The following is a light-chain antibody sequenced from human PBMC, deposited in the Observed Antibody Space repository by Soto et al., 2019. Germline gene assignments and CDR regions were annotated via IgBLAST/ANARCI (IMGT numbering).Light chain of an antibody. J-gene: IGKJ2*01. CDR3: QQYYQWPSYT. Sequence: EIVMTQSPLTLSASPGERAIFSCRASQSVGSNIAWYQQKPGQSPRLLVYDAYTRATAIPARFSGSGSGTEFTLTINTLQPEDFAVYYGQQYYQWPSYTVGQGTKVDI. V-gene: IGKV3-15*01. CDR2: DAY. CDR1: QSVGSN.